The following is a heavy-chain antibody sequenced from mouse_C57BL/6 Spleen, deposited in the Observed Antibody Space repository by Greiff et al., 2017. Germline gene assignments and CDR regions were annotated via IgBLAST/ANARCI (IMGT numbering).Heavy chain of an antibody. Sequence: VQLQQSGPELVKPGASVKISCKASGYTFTDYYMNWVKQSHGKSLEWIGDINPNNGGTSYNQKFKGKATLTVDKSSSTAYMELRSLTSEDSAVYYCERSRGNPGDFDVWGTGTTVTVSS. J-gene: IGHJ1*03. V-gene: IGHV1-26*01. D-gene: IGHD2-1*01. CDR3: ERSRGNPGDFDV. CDR1: GYTFTDYY. CDR2: INPNNGGT.